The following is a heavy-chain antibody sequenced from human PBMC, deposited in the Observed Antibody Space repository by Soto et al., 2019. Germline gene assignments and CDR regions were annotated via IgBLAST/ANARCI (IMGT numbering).Heavy chain of an antibody. V-gene: IGHV1-58*01. J-gene: IGHJ6*02. CDR1: GFTYTSSA. CDR2: IVVGSGNT. CDR3: AADFERSWYSYYYYGMDV. Sequence: GASVKVSCKASGFTYTSSAVQWVRQARGQRLEWIGWIVVGSGNTNYAQKFQERVTITRDMSTSTAYMELSSLRSEDTAVYYCAADFERSWYSYYYYGMDVWGQGTTVTVSS. D-gene: IGHD6-13*01.